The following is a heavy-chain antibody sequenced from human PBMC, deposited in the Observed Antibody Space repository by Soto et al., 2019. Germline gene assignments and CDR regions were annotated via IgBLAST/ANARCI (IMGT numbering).Heavy chain of an antibody. CDR1: GYTFTSYG. Sequence: VSVKVSCKASGYTFTSYGISWVRQAPGQGLEWMGWISAYNGNTNYAQKLQGRVTMTTDTSTSTAYMELRSLRSDDTAVYYCARVGRLTYYYDSSRFRLFDYWGQGPMVTVSS. CDR2: ISAYNGNT. CDR3: ARVGRLTYYYDSSRFRLFDY. D-gene: IGHD3-22*01. V-gene: IGHV1-18*04. J-gene: IGHJ4*02.